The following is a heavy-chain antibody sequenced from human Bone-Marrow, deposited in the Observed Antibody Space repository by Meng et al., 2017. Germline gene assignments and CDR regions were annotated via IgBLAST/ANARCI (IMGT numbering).Heavy chain of an antibody. V-gene: IGHV4-34*01. CDR2: INHSGST. CDR3: ARGTRPLLFQH. J-gene: IGHJ1*01. D-gene: IGHD1-1*01. CDR1: GGSFSGYY. Sequence: QLQLQQWGEVLLNPSETLSLTCAFYGGSFSGYYWSWIRQPPGKGLEWIGEINHSGSTNYNPSLKSRVTISVDTSKNQFSLKLSSVTAADTAVYYCARGTRPLLFQHWGQGTLVTVSS.